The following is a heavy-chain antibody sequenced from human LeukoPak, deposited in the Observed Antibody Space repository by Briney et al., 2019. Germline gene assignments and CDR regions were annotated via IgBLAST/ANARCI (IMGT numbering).Heavy chain of an antibody. CDR2: ISSSSSYI. V-gene: IGHV3-21*01. CDR1: GGSFSGYY. Sequence: ETLSLTCAVYGGSFSGYYWSWIRQPPGKGLEWVSSISSSSSYIYYADSVKGRFTISRDNAKNSLYLQMNSLRAEDTAVYYCARRYYYGSGSYYNDFDYWGQGTLVTVSS. CDR3: ARRYYYGSGSYYNDFDY. J-gene: IGHJ4*02. D-gene: IGHD3-10*01.